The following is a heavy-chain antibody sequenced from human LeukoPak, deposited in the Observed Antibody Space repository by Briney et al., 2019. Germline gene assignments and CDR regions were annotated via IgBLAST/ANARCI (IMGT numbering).Heavy chain of an antibody. J-gene: IGHJ1*01. V-gene: IGHV3-7*01. CDR3: AIQKADLITMVRGIIAF. D-gene: IGHD3-10*01. CDR2: IKPDGTEN. Sequence: GGSLRLSCAASGFTFSSFWMTWVRQAPGKGLEWVANIKPDGTENYYVDSVKGRFTISGDNAKNSLYLQMNGLRAEDTAVYCCAIQKADLITMVRGIIAFWGQGTLVTVSS. CDR1: GFTFSSFW.